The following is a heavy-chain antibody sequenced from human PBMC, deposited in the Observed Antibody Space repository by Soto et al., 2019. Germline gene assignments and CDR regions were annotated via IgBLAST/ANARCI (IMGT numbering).Heavy chain of an antibody. CDR2: INPSGGST. Sequence: QVQLVQSGAEVKKPGAPVKISCKSSGYTFTSYYMHWVRQASGQGLEWMGMINPSGGSTNYAQRFQGRVTMTRDRSTSTVYMDLSDLRSEDTAVYYCARGFCTTTTCLVGDFWGQGTLVTVSS. J-gene: IGHJ4*02. V-gene: IGHV1-46*01. CDR1: GYTFTSYY. D-gene: IGHD2-2*01. CDR3: ARGFCTTTTCLVGDF.